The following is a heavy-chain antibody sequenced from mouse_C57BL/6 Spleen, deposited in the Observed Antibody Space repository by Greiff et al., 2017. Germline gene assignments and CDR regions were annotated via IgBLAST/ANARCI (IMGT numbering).Heavy chain of an antibody. J-gene: IGHJ3*01. D-gene: IGHD1-1*01. V-gene: IGHV1-22*01. Sequence: VQLQQSGPELVKPGASVKMSCKASGYTFTDYNMHWVKQSHGKSLEWIGYINPNNGGTSYNQKFKGKATLTVNKSSSTAYMELRSLTSEDSAVYYCARGHLLLRSLCAYWGQGTLVTVSA. CDR1: GYTFTDYN. CDR2: INPNNGGT. CDR3: ARGHLLLRSLCAY.